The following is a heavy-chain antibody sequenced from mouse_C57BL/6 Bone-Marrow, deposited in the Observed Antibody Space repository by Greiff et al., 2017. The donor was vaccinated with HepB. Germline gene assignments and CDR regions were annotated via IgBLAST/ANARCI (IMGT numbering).Heavy chain of an antibody. CDR3: AREILRSHWYFDV. J-gene: IGHJ1*03. CDR1: GYTFTDYN. CDR2: INPNNGGT. Sequence: VQLQQSGPELVKPGASVKIPCKASGYTFTDYNMDWVKQSHGKSLEWIGDINPNNGGTIYNQKFKGKATLTVDKSSSTAYMELRSLTSEDTAVYYCAREILRSHWYFDVWGTGTTVTVSS. V-gene: IGHV1-18*01. D-gene: IGHD1-1*01.